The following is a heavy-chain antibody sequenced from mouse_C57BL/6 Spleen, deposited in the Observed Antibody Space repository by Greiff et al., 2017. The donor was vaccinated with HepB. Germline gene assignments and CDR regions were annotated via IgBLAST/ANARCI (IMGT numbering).Heavy chain of an antibody. CDR2: IDPSDSYT. V-gene: IGHV1-50*01. J-gene: IGHJ3*01. Sequence: QVQLQQPGAELVKPGASVKLSCKASGYTFTSYWMQWVKQRPGQGLEWIGEIDPSDSYTNYNQKFKGKATLTVDTSSSTAYMQLSSLTSEDSAVYYCARQGLRFAYWGQGTLVTVSA. CDR1: GYTFTSYW. CDR3: ARQGLRFAY. D-gene: IGHD3-3*01.